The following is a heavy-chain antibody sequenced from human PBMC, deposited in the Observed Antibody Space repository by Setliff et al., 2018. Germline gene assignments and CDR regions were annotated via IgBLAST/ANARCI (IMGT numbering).Heavy chain of an antibody. CDR3: ARSDDNFQYPDY. V-gene: IGHV4-61*09. D-gene: IGHD1-1*01. J-gene: IGHJ4*01. CDR1: GASMSSGNGF. CDR2: IYTNGST. Sequence: SETLSLTCSVSGASMSSGNGFWNWIRQPAGKGLEWIGNIYTNGSTDYSPSLRSRVTISLGTSKNQFSLQLTSVTAADTAIYYCARSDDNFQYPDYWGQGTLVTVSS.